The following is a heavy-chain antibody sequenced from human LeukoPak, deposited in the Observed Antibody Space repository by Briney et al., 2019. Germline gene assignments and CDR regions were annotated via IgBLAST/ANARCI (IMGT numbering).Heavy chain of an antibody. CDR3: ARGGGSGRSLDY. V-gene: IGHV4-34*01. CDR1: GGSFSGYY. J-gene: IGHJ4*02. Sequence: PSETLSLTCAVYGGSFSGYYWSWIRQPPGKGLEWIGEINHSGSTNYNPSLKSRVTISVDTSKNQFSLKLSSVTAADTAVYYCARGGGSGRSLDYWGQGTLVTVSS. CDR2: INHSGST. D-gene: IGHD3-16*01.